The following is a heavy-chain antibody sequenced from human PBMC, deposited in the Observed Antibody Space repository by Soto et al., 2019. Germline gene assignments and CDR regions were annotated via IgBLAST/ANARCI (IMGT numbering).Heavy chain of an antibody. V-gene: IGHV4-61*01. Sequence: SETLSLTCTVSGGSVSSGSYYWSWIRQPPGKGLEWIGYIYYSGSTNYNPSLKSRVTISVDTSKNQFSLKLSSVTAADTAVYYCARTYYYDSSGYFLDYWGQGTLVTVSS. CDR2: IYYSGST. J-gene: IGHJ4*02. D-gene: IGHD3-22*01. CDR3: ARTYYYDSSGYFLDY. CDR1: GGSVSSGSYY.